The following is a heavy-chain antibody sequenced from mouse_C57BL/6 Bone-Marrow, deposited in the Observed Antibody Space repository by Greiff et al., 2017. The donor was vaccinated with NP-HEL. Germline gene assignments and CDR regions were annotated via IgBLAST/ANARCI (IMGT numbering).Heavy chain of an antibody. CDR3: APISHYSNYIDY. Sequence: EVKLQESGPVLVKPGASVKMSCKASGYTFTDYYMNWVKQSHGKSLEWIGVINPYNGGTSYNQKFKGKATLTVDKSSSTAYMVLNSLTSEDSAVYCGAPISHYSNYIDYWGQGTTLTVSS. D-gene: IGHD2-5*01. CDR1: GYTFTDYY. V-gene: IGHV1-19*01. CDR2: INPYNGGT. J-gene: IGHJ2*01.